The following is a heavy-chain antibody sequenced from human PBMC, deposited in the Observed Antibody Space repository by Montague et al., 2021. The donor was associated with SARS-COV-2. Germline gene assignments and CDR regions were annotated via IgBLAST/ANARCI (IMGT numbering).Heavy chain of an antibody. Sequence: SETLSLTCTVSGGSISSSSYYWGWIRQPPGKGLEWIGSIYYSGSTYYNPSLKSRVTISVDTSKNQSSLKLSSVTAADTAVYYCAGRSSTMVRGVVDYYGMDVWGQGTTVTVSS. J-gene: IGHJ6*02. CDR3: AGRSSTMVRGVVDYYGMDV. D-gene: IGHD3-10*01. V-gene: IGHV4-39*01. CDR1: GGSISSSSYY. CDR2: IYYSGST.